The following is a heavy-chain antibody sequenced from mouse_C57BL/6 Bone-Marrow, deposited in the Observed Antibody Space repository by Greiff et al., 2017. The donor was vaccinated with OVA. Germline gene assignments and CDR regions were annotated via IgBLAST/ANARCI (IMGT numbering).Heavy chain of an antibody. J-gene: IGHJ2*01. CDR3: ARMGWLGYYFDY. Sequence: VQLQQSGPELVKPGASVKISCKASGYSFTDYNMNWVKQSNGKSLEWIGVINPNYGTTSSHQKFKGKATLTVDQSSSTPYMQLNSLTSEDSAVYYCARMGWLGYYFDYWGQGTTLTVSS. CDR2: INPNYGTT. CDR1: GYSFTDYN. D-gene: IGHD1-1*02. V-gene: IGHV1-39*01.